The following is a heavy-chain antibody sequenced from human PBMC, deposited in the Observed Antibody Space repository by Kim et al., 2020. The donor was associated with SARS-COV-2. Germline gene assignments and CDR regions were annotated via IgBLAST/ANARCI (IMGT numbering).Heavy chain of an antibody. CDR2: ISYDGSNK. CDR3: AKVYLRSSSHGDYYYYYGMDV. Sequence: GGSLRLSCAASGFTFSSYGMHWVRQAPGKGLEWVAVISYDGSNKYYADSVKGRFTTSRDNSKNTLYLQMNSLRAEDTAVYYCAKVYLRSSSHGDYYYYYGMDVWGQGTTVTVSS. CDR1: GFTFSSYG. V-gene: IGHV3-30*18. D-gene: IGHD6-13*01. J-gene: IGHJ6*02.